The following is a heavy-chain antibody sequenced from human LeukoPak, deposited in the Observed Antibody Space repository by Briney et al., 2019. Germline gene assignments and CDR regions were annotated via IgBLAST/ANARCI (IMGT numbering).Heavy chain of an antibody. V-gene: IGHV1-18*01. CDR1: GYSFTSIG. CDR2: ISGYNGDT. J-gene: IGHJ4*02. CDR3: ARDQKVGLTYSSGWLDY. Sequence: ASVKVSCTSSGYSFTSIGVSWVRQAPGQGLEWMGWISGYNGDTIFAQKLQGRVALTTDTSTSTSYLELRGLRSDDTAVYYCARDQKVGLTYSSGWLDYWGQGTLVTVSS. D-gene: IGHD6-19*01.